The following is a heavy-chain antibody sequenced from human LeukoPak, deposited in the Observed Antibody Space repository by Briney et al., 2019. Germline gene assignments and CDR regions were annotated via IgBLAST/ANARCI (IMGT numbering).Heavy chain of an antibody. CDR3: ARVPDYYYGSGSLGYYFDY. CDR2: INPNSGGT. D-gene: IGHD3-10*01. CDR1: GYTFTGYY. Sequence: ASVKVSCKASGYTFTGYYIHWVRQAPGQGLEWMGWINPNSGGTNYAQKFQGRVTMTRDTSISTAYMELSRLRSDDTAVYYCARVPDYYYGSGSLGYYFDYWGQGTLVTVSS. V-gene: IGHV1-2*02. J-gene: IGHJ4*02.